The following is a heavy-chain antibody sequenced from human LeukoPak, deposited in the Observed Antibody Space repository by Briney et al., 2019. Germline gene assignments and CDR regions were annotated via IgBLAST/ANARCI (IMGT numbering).Heavy chain of an antibody. J-gene: IGHJ3*02. V-gene: IGHV3-9*01. CDR3: AVTYDSSGYSAFDI. Sequence: AGGSLRLSCAASGFTFDDYAMHWVRHAPGEGLEWVSGISWNSGSIGYADSVKGRFTISRDNAKNSLYLQMNSLRAEDPALYYCAVTYDSSGYSAFDIWGQGTMVTVSS. D-gene: IGHD3-22*01. CDR1: GFTFDDYA. CDR2: ISWNSGSI.